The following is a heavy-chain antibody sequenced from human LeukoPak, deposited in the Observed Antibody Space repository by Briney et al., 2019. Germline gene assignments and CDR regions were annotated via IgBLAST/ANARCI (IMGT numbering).Heavy chain of an antibody. CDR2: INWNGGST. J-gene: IGHJ4*02. V-gene: IGHV3-20*04. CDR3: ARGPGGDGYNWFNY. D-gene: IGHD5-24*01. CDR1: GFTFDDYG. Sequence: GGSLRLSCAASGFTFDDYGMSWVRQAPGKGLEWVSGINWNGGSTGYADSVKGRFTISRDNAKNSLYLQMNSLRAEDTALYYCARGPGGDGYNWFNYWGQETLVTVSS.